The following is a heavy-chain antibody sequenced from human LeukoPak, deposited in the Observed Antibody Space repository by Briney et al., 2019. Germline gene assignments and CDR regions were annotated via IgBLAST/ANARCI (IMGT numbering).Heavy chain of an antibody. D-gene: IGHD1-1*01. Sequence: ASVKVSCKASGYTLTDYYIHWVRQAPGQGLEWMGWITPSSGGTIYAQKFQGRVTMTRDMSISTAYMELSRLRSDDTAVYYCAKVASTTRRHDAFDIWGQGTLVTVSS. CDR1: GYTLTDYY. J-gene: IGHJ3*02. CDR2: ITPSSGGT. V-gene: IGHV1-2*02. CDR3: AKVASTTRRHDAFDI.